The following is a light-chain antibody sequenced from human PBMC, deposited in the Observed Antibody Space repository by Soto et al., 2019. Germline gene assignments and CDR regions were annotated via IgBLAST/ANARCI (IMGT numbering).Light chain of an antibody. CDR3: QHRFNWPWT. V-gene: IGKV3-11*01. J-gene: IGKJ1*01. CDR2: DAS. Sequence: EIVLTQSPATLSLSPWQRATLSFRASQSVIRYLAWYQQRPGQAPRLLIYDASNRATGIPARFSGSGSGTDFILTISSLEPEDFAVYYCQHRFNWPWTFGQGTKVDTK. CDR1: QSVIRY.